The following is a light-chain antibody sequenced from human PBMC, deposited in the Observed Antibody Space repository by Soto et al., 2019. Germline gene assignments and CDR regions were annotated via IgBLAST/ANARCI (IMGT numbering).Light chain of an antibody. J-gene: IGLJ1*01. V-gene: IGLV2-23*02. CDR2: EVS. Sequence: SVLTQPASVSWSPGQSITISCTGTSSDVGSYNLVSWYQQHPGKAPKLMIYEVSKRPSGVSNRFSGSKSGNTASLTISGLQAEDEADYYCCSYAGSSTFAFYVFGTGTKVTV. CDR3: CSYAGSSTFAFYV. CDR1: SSDVGSYNL.